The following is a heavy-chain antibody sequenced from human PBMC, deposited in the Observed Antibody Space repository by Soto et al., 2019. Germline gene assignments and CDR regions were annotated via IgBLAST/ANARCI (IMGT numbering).Heavy chain of an antibody. J-gene: IGHJ4*02. CDR1: GFTFDDYA. CDR3: AKGEYYDSSGYFQ. V-gene: IGHV3-9*01. CDR2: ISWNSGSI. D-gene: IGHD3-22*01. Sequence: PGGSLRLSCAASGFTFDDYAMHWVRQAPGKGLEWVSGISWNSGSIGYADSVKGRFTISRDNAKNSLYLQMNSLRAEDTALYYCAKGEYYDSSGYFQWGQGTLVTVSS.